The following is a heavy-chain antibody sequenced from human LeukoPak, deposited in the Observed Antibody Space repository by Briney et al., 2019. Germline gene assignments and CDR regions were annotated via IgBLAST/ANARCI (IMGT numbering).Heavy chain of an antibody. D-gene: IGHD5-24*01. V-gene: IGHV3-30*04. Sequence: GRSLRLSCAASGFTFSSYAMHWVRQAPGKGLEWVAVISYDGSNKYYADSVKGRFTISRDNYKSTLYLQMNSLRAEDTAVYYCAKDRIPDGKYSIDFWGQGTLVTVSS. J-gene: IGHJ4*02. CDR3: AKDRIPDGKYSIDF. CDR2: ISYDGSNK. CDR1: GFTFSSYA.